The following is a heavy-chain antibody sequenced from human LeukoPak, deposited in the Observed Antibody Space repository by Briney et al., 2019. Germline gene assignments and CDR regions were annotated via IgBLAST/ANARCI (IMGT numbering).Heavy chain of an antibody. CDR2: ISGSGGST. CDR1: GFTFSSYA. CDR3: AKHPNWGSHYYFDY. J-gene: IGHJ4*02. D-gene: IGHD7-27*01. V-gene: IGHV3-23*01. Sequence: GGSLRLICAASGFTFSSYAMSWVRQAPGKGLEWVSAISGSGGSTYYADSVKGRFTISRDNSKNTLYLQMNSLRAEDTAVYYCAKHPNWGSHYYFDYWGQGTLVTVSS.